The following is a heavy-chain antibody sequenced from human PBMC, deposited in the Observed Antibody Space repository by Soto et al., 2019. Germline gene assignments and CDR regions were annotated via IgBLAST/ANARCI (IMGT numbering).Heavy chain of an antibody. V-gene: IGHV4-61*01. J-gene: IGHJ6*02. CDR1: GGSVSTGMKY. CDR2: MYKTGET. D-gene: IGHD3-10*01. Sequence: QLQESGPGLVKPSETLSLTCTVSGGSVSTGMKYWGWVRQPPGKALEFIGYMYKTGETLLNSSLKSRVNLSMETSKNQFSLPLSSVTAADTAVYFCMKAHESGDFLGMSVWGPGTTVTVSS. CDR3: MKAHESGDFLGMSV.